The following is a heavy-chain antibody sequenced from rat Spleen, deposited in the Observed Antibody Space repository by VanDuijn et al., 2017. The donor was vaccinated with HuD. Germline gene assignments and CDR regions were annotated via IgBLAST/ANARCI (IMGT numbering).Heavy chain of an antibody. D-gene: IGHD1-12*02. CDR3: ARRPYYDGAYYPFAY. J-gene: IGHJ3*01. CDR2: ISYDGTAT. CDR1: GFTFSSFP. Sequence: EVQLVESGGGLVHPGRSMKLSCVASGFTFSSFPMAWVRQAPTKGLEWVASISYDGTATYYRDSVKGRFTISRDNAKSTLYLEMDRLRSEDTATYYCARRPYYDGAYYPFAYWGQGTLVTVSS. V-gene: IGHV5-46*01.